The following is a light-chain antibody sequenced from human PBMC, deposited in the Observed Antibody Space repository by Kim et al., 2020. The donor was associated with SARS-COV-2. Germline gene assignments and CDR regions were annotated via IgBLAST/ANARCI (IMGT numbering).Light chain of an antibody. CDR3: QQSHTSPWT. J-gene: IGKJ1*01. CDR1: QTISRF. Sequence: DIQMTQSPSSLSASVGDRVTITCRTSQTISRFLSWYQQKPGRAPNLLISDASSLQNGAPSRFSGSGSGTVFTLTIRGLQPEDFATYFCQQSHTSPWTFGQGTKLEI. V-gene: IGKV1-39*01. CDR2: DAS.